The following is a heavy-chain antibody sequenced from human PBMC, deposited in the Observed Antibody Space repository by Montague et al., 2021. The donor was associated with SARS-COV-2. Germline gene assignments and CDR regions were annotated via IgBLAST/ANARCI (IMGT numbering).Heavy chain of an antibody. CDR1: GGSFSTYS. CDR3: ARLGDGVVPSPILGVGPYYSYYYMDV. V-gene: IGHV4-34*01. Sequence: SETLSLTCAVHGGSFSTYSWNWIRQPPGKGLEWIGEIHHGGSTNYNPFLKSRVTISADTSKIQFSLKLTSVAAADTAVYYCARLGDGVVPSPILGVGPYYSYYYMDVWGKGTTVTVSS. J-gene: IGHJ6*03. CDR2: IHHGGST. D-gene: IGHD3-10*01.